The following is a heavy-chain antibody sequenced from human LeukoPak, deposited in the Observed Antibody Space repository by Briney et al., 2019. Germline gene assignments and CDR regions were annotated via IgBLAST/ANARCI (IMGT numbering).Heavy chain of an antibody. J-gene: IGHJ3*02. CDR1: GYSISSGYC. Sequence: PSETLSLTCAVSGYSISSGYCWGWIRQTPGKGLEWVASTNHIGGTYYNPSLKSRVTISVDTSKNQLSLEVTSVAAADTAMYYCARDLRVGSTSGQVGAFDIWGQGTMVTVSS. D-gene: IGHD1-26*01. CDR2: TNHIGGT. V-gene: IGHV4-38-2*02. CDR3: ARDLRVGSTSGQVGAFDI.